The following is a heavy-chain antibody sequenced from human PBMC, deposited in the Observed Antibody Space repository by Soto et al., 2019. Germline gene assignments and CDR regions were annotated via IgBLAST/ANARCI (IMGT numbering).Heavy chain of an antibody. V-gene: IGHV4-30-2*01. Sequence: QLQLQESGSGLVKPSQTLSLTCAVSGGSISSGGYSWSWIRQPPGKGLECIGYISHSGSTYYNPSLKSRVTISVDRSKNQFSLKLSSVTAADTAMDYCASGSHVPHYWGQGTLVTVSS. J-gene: IGHJ4*02. D-gene: IGHD6-6*01. CDR1: GGSISSGGYS. CDR2: ISHSGST. CDR3: ASGSHVPHY.